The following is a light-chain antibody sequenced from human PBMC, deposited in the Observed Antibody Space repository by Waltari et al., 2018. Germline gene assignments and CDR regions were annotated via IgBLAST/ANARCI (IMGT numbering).Light chain of an antibody. CDR3: QQYGSSPYT. CDR2: GAS. CDR1: QSVSSSY. V-gene: IGKV3-20*01. Sequence: EIVLTQSPGTLPLAPGDRATLSCRASQSVSSSYLAWYQQKPGQAPRLLTYGASSRATGIPDRFSGSGSGTDFTLTISRLEPEDFAVYYCQQYGSSPYTFGQGTKLEIK. J-gene: IGKJ2*01.